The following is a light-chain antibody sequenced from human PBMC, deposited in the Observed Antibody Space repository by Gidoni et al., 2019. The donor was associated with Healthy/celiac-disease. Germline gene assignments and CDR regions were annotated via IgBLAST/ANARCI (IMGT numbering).Light chain of an antibody. Sequence: DIQMTQSPSSLSASVGDRVTITCRASQSISSYLNWYQQKPGKAPSRFSGSGSGTDFTLTISSLQPEDFAPYYCQQSYSTPQTFGQGTKVEIK. J-gene: IGKJ1*01. CDR1: QSISSY. V-gene: IGKV1-39*01. CDR3: QQSYSTPQT.